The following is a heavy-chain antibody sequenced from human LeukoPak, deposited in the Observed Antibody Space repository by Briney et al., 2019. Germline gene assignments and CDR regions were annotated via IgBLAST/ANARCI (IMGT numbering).Heavy chain of an antibody. V-gene: IGHV1-2*02. CDR1: GYTFTGYY. J-gene: IGHJ5*02. Sequence: GASVKVSCKASGYTFTGYYLHWVRQAPGQGLEWMGWINPNSGGTNYAQKFQGRVTMSRDTSISTAYMELSRLRSDDTAVYYCARASSSSNWFDPWGQGTLVTVSS. CDR3: ARASSSSNWFDP. CDR2: INPNSGGT. D-gene: IGHD6-6*01.